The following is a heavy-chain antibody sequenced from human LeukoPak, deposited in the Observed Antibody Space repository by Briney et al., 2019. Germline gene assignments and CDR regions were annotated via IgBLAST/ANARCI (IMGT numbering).Heavy chain of an antibody. Sequence: PGGSLRLSCAASGFTFGSYWMSWVRQAPGKGLKWVANIKQDGSEKYYVDSVKGRFTISRDNAKNSLYLQMNSLGAEDTAVYYCARVGWFGELTRHPGGDYWGQGTLVTVSS. V-gene: IGHV3-7*01. D-gene: IGHD3-10*01. J-gene: IGHJ4*02. CDR3: ARVGWFGELTRHPGGDY. CDR1: GFTFGSYW. CDR2: IKQDGSEK.